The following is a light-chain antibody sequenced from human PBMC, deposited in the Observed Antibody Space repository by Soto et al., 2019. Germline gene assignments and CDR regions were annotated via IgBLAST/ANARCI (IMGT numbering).Light chain of an antibody. CDR3: AAWDDSLNGYV. V-gene: IGLV1-44*01. CDR2: SNN. CDR1: SSNIGSNT. J-gene: IGLJ1*01. Sequence: QSPLIQPPSASGTPGQRVTIACSGSSSNIGSNTVNWYQQLPGTAPKLLIYSNNQRPSGVPDRFSGSKSGTSASLAISGLQSEDEADYYCAAWDDSLNGYVFGTGTKVTVL.